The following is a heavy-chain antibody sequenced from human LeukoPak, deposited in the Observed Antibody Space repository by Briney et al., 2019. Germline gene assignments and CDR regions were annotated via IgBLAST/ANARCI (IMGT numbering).Heavy chain of an antibody. D-gene: IGHD2-8*01. CDR2: ISYDGSNK. V-gene: IGHV3-30-3*01. Sequence: GGSLRLSCAASGFTFSSYAVHWVHQAPGKGLEWVAVISYDGSNKYYADSVKGRFTISRDNSKNTLYLQMNSLRAEDTAVYYCAKDPGPGYCSNGVCYTVDYWGQGTLVTVSS. J-gene: IGHJ4*02. CDR3: AKDPGPGYCSNGVCYTVDY. CDR1: GFTFSSYA.